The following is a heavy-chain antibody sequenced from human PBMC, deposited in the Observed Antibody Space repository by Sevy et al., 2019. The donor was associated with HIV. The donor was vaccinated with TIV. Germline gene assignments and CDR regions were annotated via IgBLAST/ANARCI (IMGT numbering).Heavy chain of an antibody. D-gene: IGHD3-3*01. CDR3: ATTHHYDFWSGYYRPESFDY. Sequence: SETLSLTCTVSGGSISSSSYYWGWIRQPPGKGLEWIGSIYYSGSTYYNPSLKSRVTISVDTSKNQCSLKLSSVTAADTAVYYCATTHHYDFWSGYYRPESFDYWGQGTLVTVSS. V-gene: IGHV4-39*01. CDR1: GGSISSSSYY. J-gene: IGHJ4*02. CDR2: IYYSGST.